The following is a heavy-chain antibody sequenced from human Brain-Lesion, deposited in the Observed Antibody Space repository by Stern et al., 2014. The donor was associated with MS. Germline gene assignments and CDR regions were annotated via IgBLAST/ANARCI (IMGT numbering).Heavy chain of an antibody. V-gene: IGHV4-39*01. J-gene: IGHJ5*02. CDR1: GGSVSSTSYA. CDR2: IYYSGNT. Sequence: VQLVESGPGLVKPSETLSLTCTVAGGSVSSTSYAWAWIRQPPGKGLEWIGTIYYSGNTYYSPPLKSRLTISLATSKNQFSLQLGFGTAADTAVYYCAGEEDIRYCSGGSCTGNWFDPWGQGTLVTVSS. CDR3: AGEEDIRYCSGGSCTGNWFDP. D-gene: IGHD2-15*01.